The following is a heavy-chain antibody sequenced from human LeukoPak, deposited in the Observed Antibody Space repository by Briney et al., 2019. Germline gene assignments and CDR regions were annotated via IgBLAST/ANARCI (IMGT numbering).Heavy chain of an antibody. D-gene: IGHD3-10*01. CDR1: GFTFSSYG. V-gene: IGHV3-30*19. Sequence: GGSLRLSCAASGFTFSSYGMRWVRQAPGKGLEWVAVIWYDGSNKYYADSVKGRFTISRDNSKNTLYLQMNSLRAEDTAVYYCARERWFGELDYYYGMDVWGQGTTVTVSS. CDR2: IWYDGSNK. CDR3: ARERWFGELDYYYGMDV. J-gene: IGHJ6*02.